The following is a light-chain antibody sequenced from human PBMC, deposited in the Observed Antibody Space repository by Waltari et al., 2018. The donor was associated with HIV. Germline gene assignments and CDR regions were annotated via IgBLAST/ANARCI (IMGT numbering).Light chain of an antibody. J-gene: IGKJ1*01. Sequence: EIALTQSPGTLSLSPGERATLSCRASQTISSTYLAWYQQKPGQAPRLLIYGASSRATGIPDRFSGSGSGTDFTLNISSLEPEDCAVYYCQQYIGSPRTFGQGTKVELK. CDR1: QTISSTY. CDR3: QQYIGSPRT. CDR2: GAS. V-gene: IGKV3-20*01.